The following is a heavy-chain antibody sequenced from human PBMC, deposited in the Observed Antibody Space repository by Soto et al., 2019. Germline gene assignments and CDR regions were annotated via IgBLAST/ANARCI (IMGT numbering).Heavy chain of an antibody. D-gene: IGHD3-9*01. Sequence: PGGTLRLSCAASGFTFGTYVMHWVRQTPGKGLEWVAVISHDGRDQYYADSVKGRFSISRDNSKNTLYLQMNSLRAADTAVYYCVNGQEGNFDYLLLYWGRGPLVTGSS. CDR2: ISHDGRDQ. CDR3: VNGQEGNFDYLLLY. J-gene: IGHJ4*02. CDR1: GFTFGTYV. V-gene: IGHV3-30*18.